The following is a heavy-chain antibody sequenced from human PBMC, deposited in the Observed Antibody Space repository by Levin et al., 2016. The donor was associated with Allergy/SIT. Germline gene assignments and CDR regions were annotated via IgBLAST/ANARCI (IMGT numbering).Heavy chain of an antibody. J-gene: IGHJ6*02. Sequence: WIRQPPGKGLEWIGEINHSGSTNYNPSLKSRVTISVDTSKNQFSLKLSSVTAADTAVYYCARGATVLGYYLYYYGMDVWGQGTTVTVSS. D-gene: IGHD2/OR15-2a*01. CDR3: ARGATVLGYYLYYYGMDV. V-gene: IGHV4-34*01. CDR2: INHSGST.